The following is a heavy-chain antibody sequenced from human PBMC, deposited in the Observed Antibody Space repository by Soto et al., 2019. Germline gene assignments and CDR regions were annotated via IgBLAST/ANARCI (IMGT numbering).Heavy chain of an antibody. CDR2: IKEDGSEN. J-gene: IGHJ6*02. V-gene: IGHV3-7*01. CDR3: ARDKNSGNYSSFVDGIDF. D-gene: IGHD1-26*01. Sequence: EVQLVESGGGLVQPGGSLRLSCAASGFTFSNYWMTWVRQAPGKGLEWVANIKEDGSENYHVDSVKGRFTISRDNAKNSLFLQMNSLIAEDTAVYYCARDKNSGNYSSFVDGIDFWGQGTTVTVSS. CDR1: GFTFSNYW.